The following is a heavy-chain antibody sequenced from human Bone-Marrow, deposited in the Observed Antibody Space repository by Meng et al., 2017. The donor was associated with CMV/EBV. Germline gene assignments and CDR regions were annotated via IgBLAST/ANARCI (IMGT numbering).Heavy chain of an antibody. J-gene: IGHJ4*02. V-gene: IGHV4-34*01. CDR2: ISHSGST. CDR3: ARVQERSVGSYQGHYFDN. CDR1: GGSFSGYY. D-gene: IGHD1-26*01. Sequence: AGSLRLSCGVYGGSFSGYYWRWIRQPPGKGLEWIGKISHSGSTNYNPSLKSRVTISVDTSKNQFSLKLSSVTAADTAVYYCARVQERSVGSYQGHYFDNWGQGTLVTVSS.